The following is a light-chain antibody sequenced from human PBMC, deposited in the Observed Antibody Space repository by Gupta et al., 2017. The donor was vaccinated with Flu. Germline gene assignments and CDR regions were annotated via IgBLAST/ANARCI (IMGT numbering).Light chain of an antibody. CDR1: SSDVGGYNY. CDR3: SSYTSRGTLI. CDR2: GVS. Sequence: TSSDVGGYNYGSWYQHHPGKAPKLMIYGVSNRPSGVYNRFSGSKSGNTASLTISGLQAEDGADFYCSSYTSRGTLIFGGGTKLTVL. J-gene: IGLJ2*01. V-gene: IGLV2-14*01.